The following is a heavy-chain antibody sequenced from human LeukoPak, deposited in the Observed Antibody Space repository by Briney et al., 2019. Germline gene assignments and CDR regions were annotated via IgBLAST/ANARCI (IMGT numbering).Heavy chain of an antibody. Sequence: SQTLSLTCTVSGGSITSGIYYWTWIRQPAGKGLEWIGRIYTSGSTNYNPSLKSRVTISVDTSKNQFSLKLTSVTAADTAVYYCAGEFAYWGQGTLVSVSS. CDR3: AGEFAY. J-gene: IGHJ4*02. CDR2: IYTSGST. CDR1: GGSITSGIYY. V-gene: IGHV4-61*02.